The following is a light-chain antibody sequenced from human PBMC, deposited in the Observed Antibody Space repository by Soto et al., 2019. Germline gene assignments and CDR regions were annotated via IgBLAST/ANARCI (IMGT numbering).Light chain of an antibody. Sequence: EVGLTQSPATLSLSPGERATLACRASQGVYQYLAWYHQKPGQVPRLLIYDAPNRASGIPARFSGTGSGTECTLTISSLEPEDVAVYYCQQAYSSPPLTFGGGTKVYIK. V-gene: IGKV3-11*01. CDR3: QQAYSSPPLT. CDR1: QGVYQY. J-gene: IGKJ4*01. CDR2: DAP.